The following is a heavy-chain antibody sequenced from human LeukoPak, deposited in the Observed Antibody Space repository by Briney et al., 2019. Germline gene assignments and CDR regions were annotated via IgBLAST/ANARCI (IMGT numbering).Heavy chain of an antibody. Sequence: ASVKVSCKASGYTFTSYDTNWVRLATGQGLEWMGWMNPNSGNTAYAQKFQDRVTITRNTSISTAYMELSSLRSEDTAVYYCARGSGAITLVRGVSLGYWGQGTLVTVSS. J-gene: IGHJ4*02. CDR2: MNPNSGNT. CDR1: GYTFTSYD. V-gene: IGHV1-8*01. CDR3: ARGSGAITLVRGVSLGY. D-gene: IGHD3-10*01.